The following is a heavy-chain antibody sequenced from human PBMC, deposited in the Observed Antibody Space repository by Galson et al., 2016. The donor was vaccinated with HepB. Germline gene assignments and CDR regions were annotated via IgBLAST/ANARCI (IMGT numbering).Heavy chain of an antibody. Sequence: SLRLSCAVSGFSLSNYEMNWVRQAPGKGLEWLAYSRYSGTIYYADSVKGRFTISRDNAENSLHLQTINVRADDTAVYYCVRGTGKSWYGYKRSYYYTMEVWGRGTTGIVSS. CDR2: SRYSGTI. J-gene: IGHJ6*02. CDR1: GFSLSNYE. V-gene: IGHV3-48*03. CDR3: VRGTGKSWYGYKRSYYYTMEV. D-gene: IGHD5-18*01.